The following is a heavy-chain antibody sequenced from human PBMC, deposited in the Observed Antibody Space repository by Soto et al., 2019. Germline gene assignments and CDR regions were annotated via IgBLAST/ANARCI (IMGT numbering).Heavy chain of an antibody. CDR2: LSAYNGNT. CDR1: GYTFTNFG. V-gene: IGHV1-18*01. Sequence: QVQLVQSGAEVKKPGASVKLCCKTSGYTFTNFGISWVRQAPGQGLVWMGWLSAYNGNTNCAQKFQGRVTMTTDTSTSTAYMEARSLMSDVPGVYYCVRGGTPRDYWGQGTLVTVSS. CDR3: VRGGTPRDY. J-gene: IGHJ4*02. D-gene: IGHD3-16*01.